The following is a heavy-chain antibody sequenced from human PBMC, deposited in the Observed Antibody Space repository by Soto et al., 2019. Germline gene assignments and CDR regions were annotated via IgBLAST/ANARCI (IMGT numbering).Heavy chain of an antibody. D-gene: IGHD6-6*01. CDR2: IIPIFGTA. CDR1: GGTFSSYA. J-gene: IGHJ6*02. CDR3: ANTKLPIAARPTQALYGMDV. Sequence: SVKVSCKASGGTFSSYAISWVRQAPGQGLEWMGGIIPIFGTANYAQKLQGRVTITADESTSTAYMELSSLRSEDTAVYYCANTKLPIAARPTQALYGMDVWGQGTTVTVSS. V-gene: IGHV1-69*13.